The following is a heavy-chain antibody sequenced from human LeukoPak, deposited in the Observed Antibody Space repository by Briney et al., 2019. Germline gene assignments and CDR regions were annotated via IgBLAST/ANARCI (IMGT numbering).Heavy chain of an antibody. Sequence: PGGSLRLSCAASGFTFSSYAMSWVRQAPGKGLEWVSGLTGSGGNTYYADSVKGRFTISRGTSKNTLYLQMNSLRAEDTAVYYCAKAQGYYDCWGQGTLVTVSS. CDR1: GFTFSSYA. CDR3: AKAQGYYDC. V-gene: IGHV3-23*01. D-gene: IGHD3-22*01. CDR2: LTGSGGNT. J-gene: IGHJ4*02.